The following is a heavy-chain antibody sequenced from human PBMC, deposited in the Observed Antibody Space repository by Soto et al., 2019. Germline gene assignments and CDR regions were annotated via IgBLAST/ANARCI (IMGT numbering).Heavy chain of an antibody. CDR1: GGSISSVNYY. D-gene: IGHD2-2*01. J-gene: IGHJ4*02. V-gene: IGHV4-30-4*01. CDR2: ICYSADT. CDR3: ASTAGYVYQLLFHS. Sequence: PSETLSLTCTVSGGSISSVNYYWIWFRQPPGKGLEWIGYICYSADTYYSPSLESRVAISLDTSKNRFSLKLTSVTAADTAVYYCASTAGYVYQLLFHSWGRGTLVTVAS.